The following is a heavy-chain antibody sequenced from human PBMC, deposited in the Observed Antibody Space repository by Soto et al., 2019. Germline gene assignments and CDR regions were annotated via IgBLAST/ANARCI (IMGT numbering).Heavy chain of an antibody. Sequence: QVQLVQSGAEVKKPGASVKVSCKASGYTFTSYGISWVRQAPGQGLEWMGWISAYNGNTNYAQKLQGRVTMTTDTSTSTAYIELRSLRSDDTAVYYCARHCISTSCYVDFDYWGQGTLVTVSS. V-gene: IGHV1-18*01. CDR1: GYTFTSYG. J-gene: IGHJ4*02. CDR3: ARHCISTSCYVDFDY. CDR2: ISAYNGNT. D-gene: IGHD2-2*01.